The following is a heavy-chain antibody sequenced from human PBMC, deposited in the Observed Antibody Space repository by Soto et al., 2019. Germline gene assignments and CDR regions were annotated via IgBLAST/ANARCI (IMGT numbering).Heavy chain of an antibody. Sequence: QVQLVESGGGVVQPGRSLRLSCAASGFTFSSYGMHWVRQAPGKGLGGVAVIWLDGSKKWYEDSVKGRFTISRDNSKNTLYLQMNSLRAEDTAVYSCARDRGYSGYDSPRYYYGMDVWGQGTTVTVSS. CDR2: IWLDGSKK. CDR1: GFTFSSYG. D-gene: IGHD5-12*01. V-gene: IGHV3-33*01. CDR3: ARDRGYSGYDSPRYYYGMDV. J-gene: IGHJ6*02.